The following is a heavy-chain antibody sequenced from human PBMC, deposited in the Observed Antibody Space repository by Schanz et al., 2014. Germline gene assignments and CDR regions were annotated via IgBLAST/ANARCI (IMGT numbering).Heavy chain of an antibody. CDR2: INTGSNYI. D-gene: IGHD3-10*01. V-gene: IGHV3-11*05. CDR3: AKGRFGELSAFDI. CDR1: GFSFSDYY. J-gene: IGHJ3*02. Sequence: VQLAESGGGLVEPGGSLRLSCAASGFSFSDYYMSWIRQAPGKGLEWISFINTGSNYINYADSVKGRFTISRDNTKSSLFLQLNSLRADDTAVYYCAKGRFGELSAFDIWGQGTMVTVSS.